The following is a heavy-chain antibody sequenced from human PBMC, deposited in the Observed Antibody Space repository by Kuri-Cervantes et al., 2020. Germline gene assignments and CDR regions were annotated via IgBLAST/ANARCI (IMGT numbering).Heavy chain of an antibody. CDR1: GFSFSSYS. CDR2: INSDGNTR. V-gene: IGHV3-48*01. Sequence: GGSLRLSCAASGFSFSSYSLYWVRQAPGKGLEWVSFINSDGNTRYYADSVRGRFTISRDDATSSMWLQMNSLRAEDTAVYYCARSPVVVGGYYYYMDVWGKGTTVTVSS. J-gene: IGHJ6*03. D-gene: IGHD1-26*01. CDR3: ARSPVVVGGYYYYMDV.